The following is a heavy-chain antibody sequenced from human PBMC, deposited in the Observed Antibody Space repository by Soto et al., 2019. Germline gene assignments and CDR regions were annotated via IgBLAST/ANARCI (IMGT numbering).Heavy chain of an antibody. V-gene: IGHV3-9*01. J-gene: IGHJ4*02. Sequence: HPGGSLRLSCAASGFTFDDYAMHWVRQAPGKGLEWVSGISWNSGSIGYADSVKGRFTISRDNAKNSLYLQMNSLRAEDTALYYCAKDRTPYCSGGSCFTTFDYWGQGTLVTVSS. D-gene: IGHD2-15*01. CDR3: AKDRTPYCSGGSCFTTFDY. CDR2: ISWNSGSI. CDR1: GFTFDDYA.